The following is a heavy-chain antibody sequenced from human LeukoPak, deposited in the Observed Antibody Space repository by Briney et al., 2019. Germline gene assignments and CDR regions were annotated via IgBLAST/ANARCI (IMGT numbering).Heavy chain of an antibody. CDR2: IKQDGSQI. CDR1: GFTFSSSW. Sequence: PGGSLRLSCAASGFTFSSSWMSWVRQAPGKRLEWVANIKQDGSQIYYADSVRGRFTISRDNSKNSLYLQMNSLRAEDTAVYYCRGAGPYAFDIWGQGTMVTVSS. V-gene: IGHV3-7*01. CDR3: RGAGPYAFDI. D-gene: IGHD6-19*01. J-gene: IGHJ3*02.